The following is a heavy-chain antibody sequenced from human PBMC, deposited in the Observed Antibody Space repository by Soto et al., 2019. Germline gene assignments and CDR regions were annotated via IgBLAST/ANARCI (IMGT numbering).Heavy chain of an antibody. J-gene: IGHJ4*02. Sequence: SVKVSCKASGGTFSSYTISWLRQAPGQGLEWMGRIIPILGIANYAQKFQGRVTITADKSTSTAYMELSSLRSEDTAVYYCASRDMVVAANSFLDYWGQGTLVTVSS. CDR2: IIPILGIA. CDR1: GGTFSSYT. D-gene: IGHD2-15*01. V-gene: IGHV1-69*02. CDR3: ASRDMVVAANSFLDY.